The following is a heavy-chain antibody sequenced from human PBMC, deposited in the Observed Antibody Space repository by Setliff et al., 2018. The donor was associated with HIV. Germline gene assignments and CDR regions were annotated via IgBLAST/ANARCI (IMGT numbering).Heavy chain of an antibody. CDR1: GYTFTSYG. J-gene: IGHJ4*02. Sequence: APVKVSCKASGYTFTSYGISWVRQAPGQGLELMGGISPIFGTANYAQMLQGRVTMTTDTSTSTAYMELRSLRSDDTAVYYCARAYDTLTGYYDYWGQGTLVTVS. CDR2: ISPIFGTA. D-gene: IGHD3-9*01. CDR3: ARAYDTLTGYYDY. V-gene: IGHV1-18*01.